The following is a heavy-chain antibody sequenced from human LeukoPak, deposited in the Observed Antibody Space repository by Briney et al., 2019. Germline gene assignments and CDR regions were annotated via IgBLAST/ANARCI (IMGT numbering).Heavy chain of an antibody. CDR3: ARGRYSYGRANYYFYAMDV. CDR2: INHNGST. V-gene: IGHV4-34*01. J-gene: IGHJ6*02. Sequence: SETLSLTCAVYGGSFSGYYWSWIRQPPGKGLEWSVEINHNGSTIYNPSLKSRVTISVDTSKKQFSLKLSSVTAADTAVFYCARGRYSYGRANYYFYAMDVWGQGTTVTVSS. CDR1: GGSFSGYY. D-gene: IGHD5-18*01.